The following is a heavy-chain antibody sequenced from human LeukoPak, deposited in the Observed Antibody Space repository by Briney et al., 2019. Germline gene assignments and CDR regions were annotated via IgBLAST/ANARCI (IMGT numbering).Heavy chain of an antibody. D-gene: IGHD6-13*01. CDR2: ISSSSSYI. J-gene: IGHJ4*02. CDR3: ARDYSSSCWN. Sequence: PGGSLRLSCAACGFTFSSYTMHWVRRARGRGREGVSYISSSSSYISYADSLRGRFTISRDNAKNSLYLQMNSLRAEDTAVYYCARDYSSSCWNWGQGTLVTVSS. V-gene: IGHV3-21*01. CDR1: GFTFSSYT.